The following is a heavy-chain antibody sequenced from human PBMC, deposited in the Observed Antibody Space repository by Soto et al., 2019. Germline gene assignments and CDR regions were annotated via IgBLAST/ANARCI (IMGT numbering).Heavy chain of an antibody. Sequence: QVQLQESGPGLVKPSQTLSLTCTVSGGSISSGDYYWSWIRQPPGKGLEWIGYIYYSGSTYYNPSLKRRGTVPVDTSKNQFSLKLSSVTAADTAVYYCARVLRDYDSSGYYSPLFLDYWGQGTLVTVSS. CDR2: IYYSGST. CDR3: ARVLRDYDSSGYYSPLFLDY. CDR1: GGSISSGDYY. V-gene: IGHV4-30-4*01. D-gene: IGHD3-22*01. J-gene: IGHJ4*02.